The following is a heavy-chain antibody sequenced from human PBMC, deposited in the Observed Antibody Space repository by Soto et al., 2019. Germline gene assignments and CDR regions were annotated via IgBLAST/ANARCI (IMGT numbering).Heavy chain of an antibody. CDR2: INPHGGST. CDR3: ATESNSRELLIRPHFDS. Sequence: GASVKVSCKAPRDTFTSYYINWVRPAPGQGLEWMGVINPHGGSTAYAQKFKGRLTLTQDTSTDTSYMELSNLRSDDTAVYYCATESNSRELLIRPHFDSWGRGTLVTVSS. CDR1: RDTFTSYY. V-gene: IGHV1-46*01. J-gene: IGHJ4*02. D-gene: IGHD3-10*01.